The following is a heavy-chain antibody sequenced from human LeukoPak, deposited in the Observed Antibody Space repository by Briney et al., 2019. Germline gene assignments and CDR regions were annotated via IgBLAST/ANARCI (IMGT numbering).Heavy chain of an antibody. CDR1: GFTFSIYG. CDR2: NSGSGGGT. Sequence: GGSLRLSCAASGFTFSIYGMSWVRQAPGKGLEWVSSNSGSGGGTYYADSVKGRFTISRDNSKSTLYLQMNSLRAEDTAVYYCAKRETGYYFDYWGQGKLVTVSS. V-gene: IGHV3-23*01. J-gene: IGHJ4*02. D-gene: IGHD2-15*01. CDR3: AKRETGYYFDY.